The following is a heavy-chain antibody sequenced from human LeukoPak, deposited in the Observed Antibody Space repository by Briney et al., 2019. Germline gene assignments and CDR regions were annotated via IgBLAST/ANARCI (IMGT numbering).Heavy chain of an antibody. D-gene: IGHD3-16*01. CDR2: ISGSGGST. CDR3: ARDRKGGYYYGMDV. Sequence: PGGSLRLSCAASGFTFSSYAMSWVRQAPGKGLEWVSSISGSGGSTYYADSVRGRLTISRDNAKNSLYLQMNSLRDEDTAVHYCARDRKGGYYYGMDVWGQGTTVTVSS. CDR1: GFTFSSYA. J-gene: IGHJ6*02. V-gene: IGHV3-23*01.